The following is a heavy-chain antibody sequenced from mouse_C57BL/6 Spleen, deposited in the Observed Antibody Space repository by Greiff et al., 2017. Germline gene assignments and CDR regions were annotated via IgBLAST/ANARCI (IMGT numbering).Heavy chain of an antibody. Sequence: VKLVESGPGLVQPSQSLSITCTVSGFSLTSYGVHWVRQSPGKGLEWLGVIWRGGSTDYNAAFMSRLSITKDNSKSQVFFKMNSLQADDTAIYYCAKNWDAYYAMDYWGQGTSVTVSS. V-gene: IGHV2-5*01. D-gene: IGHD4-1*01. CDR1: GFSLTSYG. CDR3: AKNWDAYYAMDY. CDR2: IWRGGST. J-gene: IGHJ4*01.